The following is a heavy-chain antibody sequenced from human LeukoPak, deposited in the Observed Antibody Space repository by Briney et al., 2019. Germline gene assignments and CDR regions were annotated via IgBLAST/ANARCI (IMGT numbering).Heavy chain of an antibody. V-gene: IGHV3-13*01. J-gene: IGHJ4*02. D-gene: IGHD5-18*01. CDR1: GFTLGGHD. CDR2: VSSGHHA. Sequence: GGSLRLSCTASGFTLGGHDMHWVRQTPREGLEWVAAVSSGHHAFYGGSVKGRFTVSREDGKNSLYLQMNSLRAGDTAVYYCVREARGYHYTYFDYWGQGSLVTVSS. CDR3: VREARGYHYTYFDY.